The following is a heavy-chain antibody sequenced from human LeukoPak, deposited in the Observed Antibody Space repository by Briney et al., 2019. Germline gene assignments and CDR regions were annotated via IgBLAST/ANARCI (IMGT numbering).Heavy chain of an antibody. CDR1: GFTFSNYW. CDR3: ARVRDGSGSFDY. V-gene: IGHV3-74*01. Sequence: GGSLRLSCAASGFTFSNYWMHWVRQAPGKGLVRVSRISGDGSRTSYADSVKGRFTISRDNAKNTLYLQMNSLRAEDTAIFYCARVRDGSGSFDYWGQGTLVTVSS. J-gene: IGHJ4*02. CDR2: ISGDGSRT. D-gene: IGHD3-10*01.